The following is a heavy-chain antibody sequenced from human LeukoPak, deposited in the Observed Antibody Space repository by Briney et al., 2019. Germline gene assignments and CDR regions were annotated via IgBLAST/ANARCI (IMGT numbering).Heavy chain of an antibody. J-gene: IGHJ4*02. V-gene: IGHV3-7*05. D-gene: IGHD3-22*01. CDR2: IKQDGSEK. CDR3: ARALYDSSGYYY. CDR1: GFTFSNSW. Sequence: GRSLRLSCAASGFTFSNSWMNWVRQAPGKGLEWVANIKQDGSEKYYVDSVKGRFTISRDNAKNSLYLQMNSLRAEDTAVYYCARALYDSSGYYYWGQGTLVTVSS.